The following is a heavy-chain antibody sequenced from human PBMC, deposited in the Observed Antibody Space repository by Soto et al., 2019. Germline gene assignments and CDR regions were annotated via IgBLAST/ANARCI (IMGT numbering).Heavy chain of an antibody. V-gene: IGHV2-5*01. CDR2: IYWNDDK. Sequence: SGPTLVIPTHTLTLTCTFSGFSLSTSGVGVGWIRQPPGKALEWLALIYWNDDKRYSPSLKSRLTITKDTSKNQLVLTMTNMDPVYTATYCCARSRELLVFDYWGQGTLVTVSS. CDR1: GFSLSTSGVG. J-gene: IGHJ4*02. CDR3: ARSRELLVFDY. D-gene: IGHD1-7*01.